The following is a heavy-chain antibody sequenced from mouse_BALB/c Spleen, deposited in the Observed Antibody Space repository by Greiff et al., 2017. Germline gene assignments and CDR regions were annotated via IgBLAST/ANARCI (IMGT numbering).Heavy chain of an antibody. CDR3: TRVDYYYVSRGWFAY. V-gene: IGHV1S127*01. J-gene: IGHJ3*01. Sequence: QVQLQQPGAELVKPGASVKMSCKASGYTFTSYWMHWVKQRPGQGLEWIGVIYPSDSYTSYNQKFKGKATLTVDTSSSTAYMQLSSLTSEDSAVYYSTRVDYYYVSRGWFAYWGQGTLVTVSA. CDR2: IYPSDSYT. CDR1: GYTFTSYW. D-gene: IGHD1-1*01.